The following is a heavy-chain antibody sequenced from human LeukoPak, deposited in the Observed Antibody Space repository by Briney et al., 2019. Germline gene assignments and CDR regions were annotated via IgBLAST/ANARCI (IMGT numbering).Heavy chain of an antibody. CDR3: AREGSITMVRGVINY. D-gene: IGHD3-10*01. V-gene: IGHV1-18*01. J-gene: IGHJ4*02. CDR1: GYTFTSYG. Sequence: GASVEVSCKASGYTFTSYGISWVRQAPGQGLEWMGWISAYNGNTNYAQKLQGRVTMTTDTSTSTAYMELRSLRSDDTAVYCCAREGSITMVRGVINYWGQGTLVTVSS. CDR2: ISAYNGNT.